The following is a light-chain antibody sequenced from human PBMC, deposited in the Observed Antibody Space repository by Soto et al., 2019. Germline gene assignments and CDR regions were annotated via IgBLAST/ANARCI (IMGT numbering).Light chain of an antibody. CDR3: QQYNSYSWT. CDR1: QSISSW. J-gene: IGKJ1*01. Sequence: DIQMTPSPSTLSASVGDRVTITCRASQSISSWLAWYQQKPGKAPKLLIYKASSLESGVPSRFSGSGYGTEFTLTISSXQPDDFATYHCQQYNSYSWTFGQGTKVDIK. CDR2: KAS. V-gene: IGKV1-5*03.